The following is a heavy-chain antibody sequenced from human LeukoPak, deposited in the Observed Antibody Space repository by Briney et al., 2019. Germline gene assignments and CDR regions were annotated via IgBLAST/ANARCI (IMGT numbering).Heavy chain of an antibody. D-gene: IGHD2-2*01. CDR1: GYTFTGYY. J-gene: IGHJ6*02. Sequence: ASVKVSCKASGYTFTGYYMHWVRQAPGQGLEWMGWINPNSGGTNYAQKFQGRVTMTRDTFISTAYMELSRLRSDDTAVYYCARSGFVVVPAAMGYYGMDVWGQGTTVTVSS. CDR3: ARSGFVVVPAAMGYYGMDV. V-gene: IGHV1-2*02. CDR2: INPNSGGT.